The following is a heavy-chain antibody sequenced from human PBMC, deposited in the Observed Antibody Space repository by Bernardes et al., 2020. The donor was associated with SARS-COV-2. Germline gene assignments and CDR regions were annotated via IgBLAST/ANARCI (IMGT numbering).Heavy chain of an antibody. CDR1: GINLAAYD. CDR3: ARDVGGTDWRFGFDV. D-gene: IGHD3-9*01. CDR2: TSNGGLEI. Sequence: GGSLRLSCAASGINLAAYDIHWVRQAPGKGLEWVALTSNGGLEIDYSDTVKGRFTLSRDTSKKTVFLQMESLRAEDTAVYYCARDVGGTDWRFGFDVWGPGTTVHVSS. V-gene: IGHV3-30*03. J-gene: IGHJ3*01.